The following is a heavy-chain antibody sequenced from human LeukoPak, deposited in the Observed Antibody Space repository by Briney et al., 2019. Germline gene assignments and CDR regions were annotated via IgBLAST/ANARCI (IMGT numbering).Heavy chain of an antibody. CDR2: INPNSGGT. Sequence: ASVKVSCKASGYTFTGYYMHWVRQAPGQGLEGMGWINPNSGGTNYAQKFQGRVTMTRDTSISTAYMELSRLRSDDTAVYYCARVSQLLYSLRYFDYWGQGTLVTVSS. CDR1: GYTFTGYY. V-gene: IGHV1-2*02. J-gene: IGHJ4*02. D-gene: IGHD2-2*02. CDR3: ARVSQLLYSLRYFDY.